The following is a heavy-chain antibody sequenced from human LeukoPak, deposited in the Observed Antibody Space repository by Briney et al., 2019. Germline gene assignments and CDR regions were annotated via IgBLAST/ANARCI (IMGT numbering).Heavy chain of an antibody. V-gene: IGHV4-30-4*01. Sequence: SQTLSLTCTVSGGSISSGDYYWSWIRQPPGKGLEWIGYIYYSGSTYYNPSLKSRVTISVDTSKNQFSLKLSSVTAADTAVYYCARAPPHMVRGVIAWFDPWGQGTLVTVSS. D-gene: IGHD3-10*01. CDR2: IYYSGST. CDR3: ARAPPHMVRGVIAWFDP. CDR1: GGSISSGDYY. J-gene: IGHJ5*02.